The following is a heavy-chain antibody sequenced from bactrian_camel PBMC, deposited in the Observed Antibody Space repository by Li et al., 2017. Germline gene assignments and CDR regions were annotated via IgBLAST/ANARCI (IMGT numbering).Heavy chain of an antibody. CDR2: IGGDGTI. J-gene: IGHJ4*01. D-gene: IGHD2*01. V-gene: IGHV3S55*01. CDR1: GYINSPHC. Sequence: VQLVESGGGSVQAGGSLKLTCEVSGYINSPHCMGWFRQAPGKVREGVAAIGGDGTIEYADSVKGRFIVSRDSAENTLYLQMNNLSPEDTAMYYCAADRFNLQLSRYYTNWGRGTQVTVS. CDR3: AADRFNLQLSRYYTN.